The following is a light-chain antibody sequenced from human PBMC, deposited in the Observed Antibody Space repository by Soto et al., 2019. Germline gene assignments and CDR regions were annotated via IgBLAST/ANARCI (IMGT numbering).Light chain of an antibody. Sequence: DIVMTQSPLSLPVTPGEPASISCRSSQSLLHSSGYNYLDWYLQKPGQSPQLLISLGSNRASGVPDRLSGSGSGTDFTLKISRVEAEDVGVYYCMQALQTRTFGQGTKVDIK. J-gene: IGKJ1*01. CDR1: QSLLHSSGYNY. V-gene: IGKV2-28*01. CDR2: LGS. CDR3: MQALQTRT.